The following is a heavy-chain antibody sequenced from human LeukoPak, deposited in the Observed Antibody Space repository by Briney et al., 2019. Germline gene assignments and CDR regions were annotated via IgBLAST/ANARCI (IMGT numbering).Heavy chain of an antibody. Sequence: ASVKVSCEASGYTFTSYAIHWVRQAPGQRLEWMGWISAGNGNTKYSQNFQGRVTFISNTSATTAFMELSSLRPEDAAVYYCARDARGYSYGQNFDYWGQGTLVTVSS. CDR1: GYTFTSYA. CDR3: ARDARGYSYGQNFDY. D-gene: IGHD5-18*01. CDR2: ISAGNGNT. V-gene: IGHV1-3*01. J-gene: IGHJ4*02.